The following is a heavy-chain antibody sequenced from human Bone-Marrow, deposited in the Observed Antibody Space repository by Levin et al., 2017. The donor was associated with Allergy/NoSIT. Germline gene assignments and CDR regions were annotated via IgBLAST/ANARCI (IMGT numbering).Heavy chain of an antibody. J-gene: IGHJ4*02. CDR1: GYTFTSYY. D-gene: IGHD4-17*01. V-gene: IGHV1-46*01. CDR2: INPSGGST. CDR3: VMTTVTDDTNDFDY. Sequence: GESLKISCKASGYTFTSYYMHWVRQAPGQGLEWMGIINPSGGSTSYAQKFQGRVTMTRDTSTSTVYMELSSLRSEDTAVYYCVMTTVTDDTNDFDYWGQGTLVTVSS.